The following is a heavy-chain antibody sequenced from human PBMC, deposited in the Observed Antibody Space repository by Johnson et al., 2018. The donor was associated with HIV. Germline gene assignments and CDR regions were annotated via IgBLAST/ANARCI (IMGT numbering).Heavy chain of an antibody. V-gene: IGHV3-9*01. CDR1: GFTFDDYA. J-gene: IGHJ3*02. D-gene: IGHD3-22*01. CDR3: ARVVQYYDSSGYSTRGGDGLDI. Sequence: VQLVESGGGVVRPGGSLRLSCAASGFTFDDYAMHWVRQAPGKGLEWVSGISWNSGSIGYADSVKGRFTISRDNSKNTLYLHMTSLRAEDTAVYYCARVVQYYDSSGYSTRGGDGLDIWGQGTVVTVSS. CDR2: ISWNSGSI.